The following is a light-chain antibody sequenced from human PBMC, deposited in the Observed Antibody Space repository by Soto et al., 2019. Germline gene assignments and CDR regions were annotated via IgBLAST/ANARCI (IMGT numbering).Light chain of an antibody. CDR1: SNDVGTYNL. CDR2: EGF. V-gene: IGLV2-23*01. J-gene: IGLJ1*01. CDR3: CSYVRTTPSV. Sequence: QSVLSPLDPVSGAPGQSIYLSCSGTSNDVGTYNLVSWYQQHPGKAPKLIIFEGFKRPSGVSNRFSGSKSGNTASLTISGLQAEDVSDYYGCSYVRTTPSVFASGP.